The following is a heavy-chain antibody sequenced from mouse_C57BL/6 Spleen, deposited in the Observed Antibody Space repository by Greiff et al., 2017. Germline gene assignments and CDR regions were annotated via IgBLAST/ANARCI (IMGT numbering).Heavy chain of an antibody. CDR3: TSSPYGSSCRDAMDY. CDR2: IDPEDGDT. D-gene: IGHD1-1*01. CDR1: GFNIKDYY. V-gene: IGHV14-1*01. J-gene: IGHJ4*01. Sequence: VQLQQSGAELVRPGASVKLSCTASGFNIKDYYMHWVKQRPEQGLEWIGRIDPEDGDTEYAPKFKGKATMTADTSSNTAYLQLSSLTSEDTAVYYCTSSPYGSSCRDAMDYWGQGTSVTVSS.